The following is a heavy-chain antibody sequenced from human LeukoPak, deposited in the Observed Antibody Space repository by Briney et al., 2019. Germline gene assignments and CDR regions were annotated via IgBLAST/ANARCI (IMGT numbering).Heavy chain of an antibody. CDR3: ARGHITIFGVVKD. V-gene: IGHV4-34*01. D-gene: IGHD3-3*01. Sequence: PSGTLSLTCAVYGGSFSGYYWSWIRQPPGKGLEWIGEINHSGSTNYNPSLRSRVTISVDTSKNQFSLKLSSVTAADTAVYYCARGHITIFGVVKDWGQGTLVTVSS. J-gene: IGHJ4*02. CDR1: GGSFSGYY. CDR2: INHSGST.